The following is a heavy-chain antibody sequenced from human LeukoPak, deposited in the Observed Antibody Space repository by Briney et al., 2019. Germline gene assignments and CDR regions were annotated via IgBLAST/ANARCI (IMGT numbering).Heavy chain of an antibody. V-gene: IGHV3-23*01. CDR1: GFTFSSYA. CDR2: ISGSGGST. D-gene: IGHD3-3*01. Sequence: GGSLRLSCAASGFTFSSYAMSWVRQAPGKGLEWVSAISGSGGSTYYADSVKGRFTISRDNSKNTLYLQMNSLRAEDTAVYYCAKTSTTIFGVVITYFDYWGQGTLVTVSS. J-gene: IGHJ4*02. CDR3: AKTSTTIFGVVITYFDY.